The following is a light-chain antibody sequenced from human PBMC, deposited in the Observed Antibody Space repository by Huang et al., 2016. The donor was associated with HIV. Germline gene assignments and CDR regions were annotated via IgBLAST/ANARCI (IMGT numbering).Light chain of an antibody. CDR3: QQYSNWPPYT. CDR2: DAS. CDR1: QSISTD. Sequence: EIMMTQSPATLSVSPGDRVTLSCRASQSISTDLAWYQQKPGQPPRLLIYDASTGATGVPARFSGSGSGTEFTLSITSLQSEDFAVYYCQQYSNWPPYTFGLGTKLEIK. J-gene: IGKJ2*01. V-gene: IGKV3-15*01.